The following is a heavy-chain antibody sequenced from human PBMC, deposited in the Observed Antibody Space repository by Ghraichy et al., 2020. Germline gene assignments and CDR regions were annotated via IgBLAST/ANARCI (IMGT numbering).Heavy chain of an antibody. V-gene: IGHV3-49*03. Sequence: GGSLRLSCTGSGFTFGDYAMSWFRQAPGKGLEWLALIRRKASGGTTENAASGKGRFTISRDDSESVAYLQMNSLKTEDTAVYYCSRDFPSVITPVDYWGQGTRVTVPS. CDR2: IRRKASGGTT. D-gene: IGHD4-23*01. CDR1: GFTFGDYA. CDR3: SRDFPSVITPVDY. J-gene: IGHJ4*02.